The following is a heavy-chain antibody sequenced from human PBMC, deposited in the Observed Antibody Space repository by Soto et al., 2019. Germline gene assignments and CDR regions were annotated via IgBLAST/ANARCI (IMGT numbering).Heavy chain of an antibody. V-gene: IGHV1-18*01. Sequence: ASVKVSCKASGYTFTSYGISWVRQAPGQGLEWMGWISAYNGNTNYAQKLQGRVTMTTDTSTSTAYMELRSLRSDDTAVYYCAREDHDYIWGSYSFGFDYWGQGTLVTVSS. CDR2: ISAYNGNT. J-gene: IGHJ4*02. CDR3: AREDHDYIWGSYSFGFDY. CDR1: GYTFTSYG. D-gene: IGHD3-16*01.